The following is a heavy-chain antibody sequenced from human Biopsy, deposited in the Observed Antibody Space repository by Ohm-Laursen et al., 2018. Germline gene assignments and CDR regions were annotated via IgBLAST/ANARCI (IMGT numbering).Heavy chain of an antibody. Sequence: SETLSLTCSVSGGSLNNHYWSWIRQSPGKGLEWLAYIYSSGRTNYNPSLKSRIIVSVDAYKNQLSLKVTFVTATDTAMYYCARHDRSGYWGLDYWGQGALVTVSA. CDR3: ARHDRSGYWGLDY. J-gene: IGHJ4*02. CDR1: GGSLNNHY. D-gene: IGHD3-22*01. V-gene: IGHV4-4*08. CDR2: IYSSGRT.